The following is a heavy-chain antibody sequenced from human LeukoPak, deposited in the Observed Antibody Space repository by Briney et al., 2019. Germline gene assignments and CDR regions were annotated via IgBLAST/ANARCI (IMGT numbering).Heavy chain of an antibody. V-gene: IGHV4-4*07. CDR3: ATMGAVWGSYRNFDY. J-gene: IGHJ4*02. D-gene: IGHD3-16*01. Sequence: SETLSLTCTVSGGSISSYYWSWIRQPAGEGLEWIGRIYTSGNPNYNPSLKSRVLMSLDTSKNEFSLKLSSVTAADTAVYYCATMGAVWGSYRNFDYWGQGTLVTVSS. CDR1: GGSISSYY. CDR2: IYTSGNP.